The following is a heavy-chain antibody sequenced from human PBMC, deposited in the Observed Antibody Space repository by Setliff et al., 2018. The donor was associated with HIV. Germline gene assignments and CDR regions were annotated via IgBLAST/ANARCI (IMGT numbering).Heavy chain of an antibody. J-gene: IGHJ5*02. CDR3: SRAAYDAVDWLDP. V-gene: IGHV4-4*08. CDR1: SESIVSYY. Sequence: SETLSLTCAVSSESIVSYYWNWIRRPPGRGLEWIGYIHTSGRTKYNPSLKSRLTILVDTSKKQFSLRLTSVTAADTAVYYCSRAAYDAVDWLDPWGQGTLVTVSS. D-gene: IGHD1-1*01. CDR2: IHTSGRT.